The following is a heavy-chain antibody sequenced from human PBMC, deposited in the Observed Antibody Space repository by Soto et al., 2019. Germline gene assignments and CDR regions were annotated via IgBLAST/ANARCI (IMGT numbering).Heavy chain of an antibody. D-gene: IGHD6-19*01. CDR1: GFTFSSYS. Sequence: GGSLRLSCAASGFTFSSYSMNWVRQAPGKGLEWVSSISSSSSYIYYADSVKGRFTISRDNAKNSLYLQMNSLRAEDTAVYYCARISGQWLAYNRAAFDIWGQGTMVTVSS. CDR3: ARISGQWLAYNRAAFDI. V-gene: IGHV3-21*01. J-gene: IGHJ3*02. CDR2: ISSSSSYI.